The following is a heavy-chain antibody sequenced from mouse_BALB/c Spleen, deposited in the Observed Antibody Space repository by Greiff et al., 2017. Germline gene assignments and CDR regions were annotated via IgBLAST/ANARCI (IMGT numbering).Heavy chain of an antibody. CDR1: GYTFTSYW. CDR2: IYPSDSYT. Sequence: VQLQQPGAELVRPGASVKLSCKASGYTFTSYWINWVKQRPGQGLEWIGNIYPSDSYTNYNQKFKDKATLTVDKSSSTAYMQLSSPTSEDSAVYYCTFYYDYDGGFAYWGQGTLVTVSA. CDR3: TFYYDYDGGFAY. V-gene: IGHV1-69*02. J-gene: IGHJ3*01. D-gene: IGHD2-4*01.